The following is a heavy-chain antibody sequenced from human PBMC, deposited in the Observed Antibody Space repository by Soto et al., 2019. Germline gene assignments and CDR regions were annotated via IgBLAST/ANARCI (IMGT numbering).Heavy chain of an antibody. J-gene: IGHJ4*02. Sequence: GASVKVSCKASGYTFTSYGISWVRQAPGQGLEWMGWISAYNGNTNYAQKLQGRVTMTTDTSTSTAYMELRSLRSDDTAVYYCATSPDPRSPYYFDYWGQGTLVTVSS. CDR2: ISAYNGNT. V-gene: IGHV1-18*01. CDR3: ATSPDPRSPYYFDY. CDR1: GYTFTSYG.